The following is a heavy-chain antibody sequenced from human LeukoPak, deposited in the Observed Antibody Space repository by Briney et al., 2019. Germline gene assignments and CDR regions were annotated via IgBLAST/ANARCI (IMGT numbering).Heavy chain of an antibody. Sequence: GGSLRLSCAASGFTFSSYAMSWVRQAPGKGLEWVSAISGSGGSTYYADSVKGRFTISRDNSKNTLYLQMNSLRAEDTAVYYCAKDFVHYDFWSGYLGEHDYWGQGTLVTVSS. CDR1: GFTFSSYA. V-gene: IGHV3-23*01. CDR2: ISGSGGST. CDR3: AKDFVHYDFWSGYLGEHDY. D-gene: IGHD3-3*01. J-gene: IGHJ4*02.